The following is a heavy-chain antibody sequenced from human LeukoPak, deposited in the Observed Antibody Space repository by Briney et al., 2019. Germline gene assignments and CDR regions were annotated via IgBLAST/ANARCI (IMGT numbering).Heavy chain of an antibody. CDR3: ARVYIVVGADGSYFDY. D-gene: IGHD2-2*01. CDR1: GYTFTSYG. V-gene: IGHV1-18*01. J-gene: IGHJ4*02. CDR2: ISAYNGNT. Sequence: ASVKVSRKASGYTFTSYGISWVRQAPGQGLEWMGWISAYNGNTDYAQKLQGRVTMTTDTSTSTAYMELRSLRSDDTAVYYCARVYIVVGADGSYFDYWGQGTLVTVSS.